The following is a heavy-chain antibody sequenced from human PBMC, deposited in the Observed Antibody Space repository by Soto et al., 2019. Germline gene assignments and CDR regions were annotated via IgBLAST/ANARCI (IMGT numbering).Heavy chain of an antibody. Sequence: EVQLVESGGGLVKPGGSLRLSCAASGFTFSNAWMNWVRQAPGKGLEWVGRIKSKTDGGTTDYAAPVKGRFTISRDDSKNTLYLQMNSLKTEDTAVYYCTTDKIVVVAAIPFDYWGQGTLVTVSS. V-gene: IGHV3-15*07. J-gene: IGHJ4*02. CDR3: TTDKIVVVAAIPFDY. CDR1: GFTFSNAW. CDR2: IKSKTDGGTT. D-gene: IGHD2-15*01.